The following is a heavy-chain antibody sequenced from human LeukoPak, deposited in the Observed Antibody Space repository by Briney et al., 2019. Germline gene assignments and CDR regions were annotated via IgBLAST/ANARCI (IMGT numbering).Heavy chain of an antibody. J-gene: IGHJ6*03. D-gene: IGHD2-15*01. CDR2: INHSGST. Sequence: SETLSLTCAVYGGSFSGYYWSWIRQPPGKGLEWIGEINHSGSTNYNPSLKSRVTISVDTSKNQFSLKLSSVTAADTAVYYCARGPRVCSGGSCYSDYYYYYYMDVWGKGTTVTISS. CDR3: ARGPRVCSGGSCYSDYYYYYYMDV. CDR1: GGSFSGYY. V-gene: IGHV4-34*01.